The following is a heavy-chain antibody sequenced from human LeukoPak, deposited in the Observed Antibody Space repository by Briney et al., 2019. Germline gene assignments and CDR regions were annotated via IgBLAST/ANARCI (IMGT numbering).Heavy chain of an antibody. J-gene: IGHJ4*02. Sequence: PSETLSLTCAVYGGSFSGYYWSWIRQPPGKGLEWIGENNHSGSTKYNTSLKSRVTISVDTSKNQFSLKLSSVTAADTAVYYCARLRRTMVRGVIRGYYFDYWGQGTLVTVSS. D-gene: IGHD3-10*01. CDR1: GGSFSGYY. V-gene: IGHV4-34*01. CDR3: ARLRRTMVRGVIRGYYFDY. CDR2: NNHSGST.